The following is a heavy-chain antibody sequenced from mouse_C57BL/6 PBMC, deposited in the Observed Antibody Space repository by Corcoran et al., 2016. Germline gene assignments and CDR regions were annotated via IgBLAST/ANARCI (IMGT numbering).Heavy chain of an antibody. D-gene: IGHD2-1*01. CDR1: GYAFSSYW. V-gene: IGHV1-80*01. Sequence: QVQLQQSGAELVKPGASVKISCKASGYAFSSYWMNWVKQRPGKGLEWIGQIYPGDGDTNYNGKFKGKATLTADKSSSTAYMQLSSLTSEDSAVYFCARPSIYYGNYPFAYWGQGTLVTVSA. CDR2: IYPGDGDT. J-gene: IGHJ3*01. CDR3: ARPSIYYGNYPFAY.